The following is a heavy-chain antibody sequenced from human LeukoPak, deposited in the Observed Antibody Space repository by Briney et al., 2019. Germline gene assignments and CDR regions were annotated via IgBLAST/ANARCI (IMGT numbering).Heavy chain of an antibody. V-gene: IGHV4-59*01. CDR1: GDSISTYH. CDR2: MQSTGNS. D-gene: IGHD5-18*01. J-gene: IGHJ4*02. Sequence: PSETVSLTCSVSGDSISTYHWNWIRKPPGRGLEWIGYMQSTGNSNYNPSLRSRVTMFVDTSKNQVALILRSVTAADTAVYFCARGKQHSYGRYFDHWGQGALVTVSS. CDR3: ARGKQHSYGRYFDH.